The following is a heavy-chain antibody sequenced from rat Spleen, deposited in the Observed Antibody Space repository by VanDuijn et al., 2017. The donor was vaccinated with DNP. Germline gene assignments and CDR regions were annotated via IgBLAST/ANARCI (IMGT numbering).Heavy chain of an antibody. CDR3: ARAPITIAAAFDY. D-gene: IGHD1-2*01. Sequence: EVQLVDSGGGLVQPGRSLKLSCAASGFTFSNYDMAWVRQAPTKGLEWVASISPSGGSTYYRDSVKGRFTVSRDNAKRSLYLQMDSLRSEDTATYYCARAPITIAAAFDYWGQGVMVTVSS. CDR2: ISPSGGST. CDR1: GFTFSNYD. V-gene: IGHV5-25*01. J-gene: IGHJ2*01.